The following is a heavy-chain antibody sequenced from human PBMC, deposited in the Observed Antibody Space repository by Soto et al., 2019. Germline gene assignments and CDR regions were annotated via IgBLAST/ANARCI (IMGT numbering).Heavy chain of an antibody. J-gene: IGHJ6*02. CDR1: GYTFTGYY. CDR2: INPNSGGT. V-gene: IGHV1-2*04. Sequence: GASVKVSCKASGYTFTGYYMHWVRQAPGQGLEWMGWINPNSGGTNYAQKFQGWVTMTRDTSISTAYMELSRLRSDDTAVYYCARDFRPHPHDTAMDHYYYYGMDVWGQGTTVTVSS. CDR3: ARDFRPHPHDTAMDHYYYYGMDV. D-gene: IGHD5-18*01.